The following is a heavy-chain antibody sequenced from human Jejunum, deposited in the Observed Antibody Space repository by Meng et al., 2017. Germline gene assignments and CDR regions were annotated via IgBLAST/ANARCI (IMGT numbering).Heavy chain of an antibody. D-gene: IGHD6-13*01. V-gene: IGHV2-5*02. CDR1: GFSLSTSGVG. Sequence: SGPTLVKPTQTLTLTCTFSGFSLSTSGVGVGWIRQPPGKALECLALIYWDDDKRYNPSLKNRLTITKDTPKNQVVLTMTNMDPVDTATYYCAHRLAYSTNYNVGWFDPWGQGTLVTVSS. CDR3: AHRLAYSTNYNVGWFDP. J-gene: IGHJ5*02. CDR2: IYWDDDK.